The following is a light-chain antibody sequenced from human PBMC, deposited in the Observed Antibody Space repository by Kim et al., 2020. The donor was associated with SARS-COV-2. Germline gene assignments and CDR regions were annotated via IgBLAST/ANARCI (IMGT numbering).Light chain of an antibody. CDR3: LLSFSGIRV. Sequence: PGETVTLTCASSTGTVTPTHYPYWFQQKPGEVPRTLIFDTGSRHSWTPARFSGSLSGGKAALTLAGALPEDEADYYCLLSFSGIRVFGGGTKLTVL. CDR2: DTG. CDR1: TGTVTPTHY. V-gene: IGLV7-46*01. J-gene: IGLJ3*02.